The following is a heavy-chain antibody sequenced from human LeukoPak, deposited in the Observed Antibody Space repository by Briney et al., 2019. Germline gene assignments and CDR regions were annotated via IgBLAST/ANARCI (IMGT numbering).Heavy chain of an antibody. D-gene: IGHD3-10*01. J-gene: IGHJ6*03. V-gene: IGHV3-7*01. CDR1: GFTFSSYW. CDR2: IKQDGSEK. Sequence: SGGSLRLSCAASGFTFSSYWMSWVRQAPGKGLEWVANIKQDGSEKYYVDSVKGRFTISRDNAKNSLYLQMNSLRAEDTAVYYCARSSITMVRGVIKSTTSWYHYYNMDVWGKGTTVTVSS. CDR3: ARSSITMVRGVIKSTTSWYHYYNMDV.